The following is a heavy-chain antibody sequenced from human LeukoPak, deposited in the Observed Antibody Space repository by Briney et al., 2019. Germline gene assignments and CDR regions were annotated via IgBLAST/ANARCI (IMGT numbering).Heavy chain of an antibody. CDR2: ISGSGGST. CDR1: GFTFSSYA. D-gene: IGHD3-16*02. V-gene: IGHV3-23*01. Sequence: GGSLRLSCAASGFTFSSYAMSWVRQAPGKGLEWVSAISGSGGSTYYADSVKGRFTISRDNSKNTLYLQMNSLRAEDTAVYYCAKVNYDYVWGSYRYGAFDIWGQGTMVTVSS. J-gene: IGHJ3*02. CDR3: AKVNYDYVWGSYRYGAFDI.